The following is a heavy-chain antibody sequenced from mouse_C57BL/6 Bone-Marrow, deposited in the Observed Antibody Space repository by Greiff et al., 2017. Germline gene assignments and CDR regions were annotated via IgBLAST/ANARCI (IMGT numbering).Heavy chain of an antibody. J-gene: IGHJ3*01. CDR3: TTGGYYGSVFAY. Sequence: VQLQQSGAELVRPGASVKLSCTASGFNIKDDYMHWVKQRPEQGLEWIGWIDPENGDTEYASKFQGKATITADTSSNTAYLQLSSLTSADTAVYYCTTGGYYGSVFAYWGQGTLVTVSA. CDR2: IDPENGDT. V-gene: IGHV14-4*01. D-gene: IGHD1-1*01. CDR1: GFNIKDDY.